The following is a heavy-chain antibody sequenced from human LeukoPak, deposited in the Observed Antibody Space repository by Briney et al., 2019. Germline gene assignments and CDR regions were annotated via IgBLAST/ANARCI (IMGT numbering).Heavy chain of an antibody. Sequence: GGSLRLSCAASGFTFISYSLNWVRQALGKGPEWVAYISSSTSAIYYADSVRGRFTISRDNAKNSVYLQMKSLRAEDTAVYYCVREGDSGDFDFWGQGTLVAVSS. CDR1: GFTFISYS. CDR2: ISSSTSAI. CDR3: VREGDSGDFDF. D-gene: IGHD2-21*02. J-gene: IGHJ4*02. V-gene: IGHV3-48*01.